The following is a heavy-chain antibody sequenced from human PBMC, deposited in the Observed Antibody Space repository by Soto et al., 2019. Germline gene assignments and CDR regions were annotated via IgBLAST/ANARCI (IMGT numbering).Heavy chain of an antibody. V-gene: IGHV4-31*03. D-gene: IGHD2-8*01. CDR1: GGSISSGGYY. J-gene: IGHJ3*01. CDR3: ARAYGVWAFDF. Sequence: QVQLQESGPGLVKPSQTLSLTCTVSGGSISSGGYYWSWIRQHPGKGLEWIGYIYDSGSTYYNPSLKRRDTISVYPSKNQFSLKLSSVTAADTAVYYCARAYGVWAFDFWGQGTMVTVSS. CDR2: IYDSGST.